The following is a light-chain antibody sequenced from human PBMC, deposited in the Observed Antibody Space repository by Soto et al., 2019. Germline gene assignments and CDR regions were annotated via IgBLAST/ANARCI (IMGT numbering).Light chain of an antibody. CDR3: SSYTTTSTYV. Sequence: QSVLTQPASVSGSPGQSVTISCTGTSSDAGGYDYVSWYQQHPGKAPKFMIYEVTNRPSGVSHRFSGSKSGNTASLTISGLQAEDEADYYCSSYTTTSTYVFGTGTKVTVL. CDR2: EVT. V-gene: IGLV2-14*01. CDR1: SSDAGGYDY. J-gene: IGLJ1*01.